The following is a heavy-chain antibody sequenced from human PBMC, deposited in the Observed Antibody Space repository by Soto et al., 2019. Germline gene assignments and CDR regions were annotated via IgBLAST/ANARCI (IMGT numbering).Heavy chain of an antibody. Sequence: GASVKVSCKASGYIFTGYYIHWVRQAPGQGLEWMGWIIPILGIANYAQKFQGRVTITADKSTSTAYMELSSLRSEDTAVYYCAREGGYGDYEGYYYGMDVWGQGTTVTVSS. D-gene: IGHD4-17*01. V-gene: IGHV1-69*10. CDR2: IIPILGIA. J-gene: IGHJ6*02. CDR1: GYIFTGYY. CDR3: AREGGYGDYEGYYYGMDV.